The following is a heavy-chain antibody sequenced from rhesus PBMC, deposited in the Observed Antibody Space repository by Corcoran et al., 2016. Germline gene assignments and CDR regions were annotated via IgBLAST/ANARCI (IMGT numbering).Heavy chain of an antibody. D-gene: IGHD6-31*01. V-gene: IGHV1-111*02. CDR1: GYTFTDHY. CDR2: VDPEDGEA. CDR3: ARGLYSSGWDAFDF. Sequence: EVQLVQSGAEVKKPGATVKISCQASGYTFTDHYLHWVRQAPGQGLEWVGGVDPEDGEADYAQKFQNRVTITADMSTDTAYMELSSLRSEDTAVYYCARGLYSSGWDAFDFWGQGLRVTVSS. J-gene: IGHJ3*01.